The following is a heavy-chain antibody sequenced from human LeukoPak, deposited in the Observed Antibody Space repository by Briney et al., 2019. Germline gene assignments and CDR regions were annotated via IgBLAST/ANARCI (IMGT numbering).Heavy chain of an antibody. D-gene: IGHD1-26*01. CDR3: ARDGSGSYLDAFDI. J-gene: IGHJ3*02. Sequence: PGGSLRLSCAASGFTFSSFSMNWVRQAPGKGLEWVSFITGSSSTIYYADSVKGRFTISRDNAKNSLYLQMNSLRAEDTAVYYCARDGSGSYLDAFDIWGQGTMVTVSS. V-gene: IGHV3-48*04. CDR1: GFTFSSFS. CDR2: ITGSSSTI.